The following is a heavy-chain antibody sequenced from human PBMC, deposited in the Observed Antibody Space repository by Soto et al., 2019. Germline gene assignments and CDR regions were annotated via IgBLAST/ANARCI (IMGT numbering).Heavy chain of an antibody. V-gene: IGHV3-64*07. Sequence: EVQLLESGGGLVQPGGSRRLSGSASGFIFRNNNMHWVRQAPGKGLEYVSGISSNGGSTFYADSVKGRFSISRDNSKNTLHLQMGSLRPEDMGTYYCARADYGTFDNWGQGTLVAVSS. CDR1: GFIFRNNN. J-gene: IGHJ4*02. CDR3: ARADYGTFDN. CDR2: ISSNGGST. D-gene: IGHD4-17*01.